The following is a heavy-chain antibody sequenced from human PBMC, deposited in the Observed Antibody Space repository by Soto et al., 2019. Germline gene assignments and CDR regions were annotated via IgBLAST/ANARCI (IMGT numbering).Heavy chain of an antibody. V-gene: IGHV1-46*01. CDR2: IIPRGGST. CDR1: GYTFTSYY. D-gene: IGHD2-21*01. Sequence: ASVKVSCKASGYTFTSYYIHWVRQTHRQGLEWMGIIIPRGGSTNYAQKFQGRVTITADKSTSTAYMELSSLRSEDTAVYYCGRGGAYCGGDCYHAFDIWGQGTMVTVSS. J-gene: IGHJ3*02. CDR3: GRGGAYCGGDCYHAFDI.